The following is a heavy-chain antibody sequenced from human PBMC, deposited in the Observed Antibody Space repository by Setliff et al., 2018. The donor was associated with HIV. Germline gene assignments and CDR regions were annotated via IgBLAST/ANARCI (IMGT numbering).Heavy chain of an antibody. V-gene: IGHV1-69*06. CDR1: GGTFSNYV. J-gene: IGHJ4*02. CDR2: IIPIFGTA. D-gene: IGHD1-7*01. CDR3: ARGYNWNYPLDY. Sequence: SVKVSCKASGGTFSNYVINWVRQAPGQGLEWMGRIIPIFGTANYAQKFQGRVTITADKSTSTAYMDLSSLRSEDTAVHYCARGYNWNYPLDYWGQGTLVTVSS.